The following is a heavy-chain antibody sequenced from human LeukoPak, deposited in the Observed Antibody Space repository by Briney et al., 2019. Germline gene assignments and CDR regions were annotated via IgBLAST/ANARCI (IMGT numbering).Heavy chain of an antibody. J-gene: IGHJ4*02. CDR2: IKSKADGGTT. CDR1: GFTFSNAW. CDR3: TTYLHYSGSLGLVY. D-gene: IGHD1-26*01. Sequence: GGSLRLSCVASGFTFSNAWMTWVRQAPGKGLEWVGRIKSKADGGTTDYAAAVKGRFSISRDDSKNTVDLQMSSLKTEDTAVYYCTTYLHYSGSLGLVYWAQGTLVTVSS. V-gene: IGHV3-15*01.